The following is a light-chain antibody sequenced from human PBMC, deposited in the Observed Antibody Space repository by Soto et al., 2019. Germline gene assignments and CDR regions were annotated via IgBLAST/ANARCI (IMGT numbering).Light chain of an antibody. CDR2: GAS. CDR3: QQRGNWPPGFT. Sequence: EIVLTQSPGTLSLSPGERATLSCRASQSVSSSYLAWYQQKPGQAPRLLIYGASSRATGIPDRFSGSGSGTDFTLTISGLETEDFAVYYCQQRGNWPPGFTFGPGTTVDMK. CDR1: QSVSSSY. J-gene: IGKJ3*01. V-gene: IGKV3D-20*02.